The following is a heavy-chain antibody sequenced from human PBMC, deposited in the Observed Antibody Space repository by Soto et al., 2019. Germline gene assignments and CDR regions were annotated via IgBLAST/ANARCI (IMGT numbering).Heavy chain of an antibody. J-gene: IGHJ4*02. CDR1: GFSLSTSGVG. D-gene: IGHD2-15*01. CDR2: IYWDDDK. V-gene: IGHV2-5*02. CDR3: AHRPSYCSGGSCYSGFDY. Sequence: QITLKESGPTLVKPTQTLTLTCTFSGFSLSTSGVGVGWIRQPPGKALEWLALIYWDDDKRYSPSLKSRLTISRDTSKNQVVLTMTNMDPVDTATYYCAHRPSYCSGGSCYSGFDYWGQGTLVTVSS.